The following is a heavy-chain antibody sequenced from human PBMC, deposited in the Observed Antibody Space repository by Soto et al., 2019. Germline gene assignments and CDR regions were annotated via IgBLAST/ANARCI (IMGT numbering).Heavy chain of an antibody. D-gene: IGHD3-3*01. CDR1: GGSFSGYY. J-gene: IGHJ6*04. CDR2: INHSVST. CDR3: TRRVLRFLEWSPPDV. Sequence: SETLSLTCAVYGGSFSGYYWSWIRQPPGKGLEWIGEINHSVSTNYNPSLKSRVTISVDTSKNQFSLKLSSVTAADTAVYYCTRRVLRFLEWSPPDVWGKGTTVTVSS. V-gene: IGHV4-34*01.